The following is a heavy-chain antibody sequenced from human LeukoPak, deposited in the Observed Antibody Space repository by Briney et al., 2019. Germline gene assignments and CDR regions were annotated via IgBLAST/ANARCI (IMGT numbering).Heavy chain of an antibody. V-gene: IGHV1-69*04. CDR2: IIPILGVA. Sequence: ASVKVSCKASGGTFSSYAISWVRQAPGQGVEWRGRIIPILGVANYAQKFQGRVTITADKSTSTAYMELSSLRSEDTAVYYCASATSDPGPYGMDVWGQGTTVTVSS. D-gene: IGHD2-21*02. CDR1: GGTFSSYA. CDR3: ASATSDPGPYGMDV. J-gene: IGHJ6*02.